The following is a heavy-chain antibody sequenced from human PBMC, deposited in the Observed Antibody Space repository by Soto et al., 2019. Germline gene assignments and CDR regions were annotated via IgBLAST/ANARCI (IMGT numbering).Heavy chain of an antibody. J-gene: IGHJ4*02. Sequence: PGGSLRLSCAASGFTFSSYAMSWVRQAPGKGLEWVSAISGSGGSTYYADSVKGRFTISRDNSKNTLYLQMNSLRAEDTAVYYCANPPTYYDILAGYYSRPFYDYWGQGTLVTVSS. CDR3: ANPPTYYDILAGYYSRPFYDY. D-gene: IGHD3-9*01. V-gene: IGHV3-23*01. CDR2: ISGSGGST. CDR1: GFTFSSYA.